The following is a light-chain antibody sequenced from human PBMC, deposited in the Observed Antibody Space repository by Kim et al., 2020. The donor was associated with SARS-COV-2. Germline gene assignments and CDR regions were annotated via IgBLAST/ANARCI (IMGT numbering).Light chain of an antibody. CDR2: EVT. Sequence: PGQSVAISGSGTRGDFGSYKYVSWYQQHPCKSPRLIIYEVTKRPSGVPARFSGSMSGNTASLTVSGLQAEDEADYYCASHGGYDYVFGTGTKVTVL. V-gene: IGLV2-8*01. CDR1: RGDFGSYKY. J-gene: IGLJ1*01. CDR3: ASHGGYDYV.